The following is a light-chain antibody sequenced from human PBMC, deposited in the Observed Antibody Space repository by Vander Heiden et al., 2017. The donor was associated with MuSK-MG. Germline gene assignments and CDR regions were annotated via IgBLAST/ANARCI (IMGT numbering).Light chain of an antibody. CDR2: WAS. J-gene: IGKJ1*01. CDR3: QQYYSTPQT. CDR1: QSLLYSSNYKNY. Sequence: DIVMTQSPDSLAVSLGEGATINCRSSQSLLYSSNYKNYLAWYQQKLGQPPKLLIYWASTRESGVPDRFSGSGSGTDFTLTISSLQAEDVAVYYCQQYYSTPQTFGQGTKVEMK. V-gene: IGKV4-1*01.